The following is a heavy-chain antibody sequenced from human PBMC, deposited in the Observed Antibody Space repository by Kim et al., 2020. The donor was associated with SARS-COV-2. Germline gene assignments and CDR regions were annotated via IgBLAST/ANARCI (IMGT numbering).Heavy chain of an antibody. Sequence: GGSLRLSCEVSGLTFRDVWMTWLRQAPGRGLEWVGRVKSQASRGTIEYAAPVKGRFTISRDDSRNTAFLQMTSLKTEDTGLYYCVTASSDKNYDDGFDL. V-gene: IGHV3-15*01. CDR1: GLTFRDVW. D-gene: IGHD3-16*01. CDR3: VTASSDKNYDDGFDL. CDR2: VKSQASRGTI. J-gene: IGHJ3*01.